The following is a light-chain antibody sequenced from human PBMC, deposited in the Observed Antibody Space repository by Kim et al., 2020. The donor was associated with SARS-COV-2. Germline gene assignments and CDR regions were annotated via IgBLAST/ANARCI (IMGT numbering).Light chain of an antibody. V-gene: IGLV2-14*03. CDR1: SSDIGISDY. J-gene: IGLJ3*02. CDR2: DVR. Sequence: QSALTQPASVSGSPGQSITISCTGTSSDIGISDYVSWSQQHPGKAPKLMIYDVRKRPSGVSDRFSGSKSGNTASLTISGLQAEDEADYYCASYTSTYTWVFGGGTQVTVL. CDR3: ASYTSTYTWV.